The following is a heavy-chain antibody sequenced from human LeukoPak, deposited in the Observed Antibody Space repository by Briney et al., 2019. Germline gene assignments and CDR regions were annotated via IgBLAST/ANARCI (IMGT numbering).Heavy chain of an antibody. D-gene: IGHD2-15*01. J-gene: IGHJ4*02. Sequence: GGSLRLSCAASGFTFSDYYMDWVRQAPGKGLEWVGRTRNKANGYTTEYAASVTGRFTVSRDDSKNSLYLQMNSLKTEDTAVYFCARGLGAAVTPFDFWGQGTLVTVSS. V-gene: IGHV3-72*01. CDR3: ARGLGAAVTPFDF. CDR2: TRNKANGYTT. CDR1: GFTFSDYY.